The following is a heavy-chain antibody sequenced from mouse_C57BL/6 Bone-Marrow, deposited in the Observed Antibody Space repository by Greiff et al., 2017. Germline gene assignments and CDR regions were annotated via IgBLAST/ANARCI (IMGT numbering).Heavy chain of an antibody. D-gene: IGHD3-1*01. CDR1: GYTFTSYT. CDR2: INPSSGYT. J-gene: IGHJ2*01. V-gene: IGHV1-4*01. CDR3: ARSGTVY. Sequence: QVQLKESGAELARPGASVKMSCKASGYTFTSYTMHWVKQRPGQGLEWIGYINPSSGYTKYNQKFKDKATLTADKSSSTAYMQLRSLTSEDSAVYYCARSGTVYWGQGTTLTVSS.